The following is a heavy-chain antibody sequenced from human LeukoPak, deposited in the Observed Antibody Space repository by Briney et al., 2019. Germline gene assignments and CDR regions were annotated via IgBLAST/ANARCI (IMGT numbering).Heavy chain of an antibody. CDR2: ISSRSSSI. Sequence: PGGSLRLSCAASGFTFSSYSMNWVRQAPGKGLEWVSSISSRSSSIYYADSVKGRFTISRDNAKNSLYLQMNSLRAEDTAVYYCARGRDDYVWGSYRYDQYYFDFWGQGTLVTVSS. CDR3: ARGRDDYVWGSYRYDQYYFDF. CDR1: GFTFSSYS. J-gene: IGHJ4*02. V-gene: IGHV3-21*01. D-gene: IGHD3-16*02.